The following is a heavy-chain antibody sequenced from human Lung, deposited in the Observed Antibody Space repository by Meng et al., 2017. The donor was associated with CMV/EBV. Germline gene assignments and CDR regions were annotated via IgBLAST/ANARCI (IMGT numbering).Heavy chain of an antibody. Sequence: QVQLVESGGGVVQPGGSLRLSCAASGFTFSSDGMHWVRQAPGRGPEWVAFIEFDGGDKYYADSVKGRFTISRDNSKNTMYLQMNSLKVEDTALYYCAKDVDNWGQGPLVTVAS. CDR3: AKDVDN. J-gene: IGHJ4*02. CDR1: GFTFSSDG. CDR2: IEFDGGDK. V-gene: IGHV3-30*02.